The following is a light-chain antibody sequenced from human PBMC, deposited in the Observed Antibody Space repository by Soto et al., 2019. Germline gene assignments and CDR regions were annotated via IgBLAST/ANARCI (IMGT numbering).Light chain of an antibody. V-gene: IGKV1-6*01. CDR2: GAS. CDR1: QGIRTE. CDR3: LQDNSYPRT. J-gene: IGKJ1*01. Sequence: AIPMTQSPSSLYASVGDRVTITCRASQGIRTELGWYQQKPGKAPRLLIYGASTLQGRVPSRFSGSGSGTDFTITISSLQPEDFATYYCLQDNSYPRTFGQGTKVEIK.